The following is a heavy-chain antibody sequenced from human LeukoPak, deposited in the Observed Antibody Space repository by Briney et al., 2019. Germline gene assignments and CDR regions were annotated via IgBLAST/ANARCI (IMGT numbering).Heavy chain of an antibody. V-gene: IGHV3-43*02. D-gene: IGHD4-17*01. CDR1: GFTFDDYA. CDR3: AKELYGDYFRAFDI. Sequence: GGSLRLSCAASGFTFDDYAMHWVRQAPGKGLEWVSLISGDGGSTYYADSVKGRFTISRDNSKNSLYLQMNNLRTEDTALYYCAKELYGDYFRAFDIWGQGTMVTVSS. CDR2: ISGDGGST. J-gene: IGHJ3*02.